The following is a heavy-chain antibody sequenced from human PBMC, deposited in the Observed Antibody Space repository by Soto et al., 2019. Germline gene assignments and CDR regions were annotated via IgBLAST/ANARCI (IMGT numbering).Heavy chain of an antibody. CDR3: AGIYSGSPGGTLRY. Sequence: QVQLQESGPGLVKPSQTLSLTCTVSGGSISSGGYYWSWIRQYPGKGLEWIGYIYYSGSTYYNPSLKRRVTISVDTAKNQFSLKLSSVTAAGTAVYYCAGIYSGSPGGTLRYWGQGTLVTVSS. CDR1: GGSISSGGYY. V-gene: IGHV4-31*03. CDR2: IYYSGST. D-gene: IGHD1-26*01. J-gene: IGHJ4*02.